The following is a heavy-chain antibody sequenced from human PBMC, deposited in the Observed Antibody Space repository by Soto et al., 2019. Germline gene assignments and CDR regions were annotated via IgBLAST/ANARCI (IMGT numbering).Heavy chain of an antibody. CDR3: AREGFLDTAVGY. CDR1: GYTFTSYY. D-gene: IGHD5-18*01. V-gene: IGHV1-46*01. Sequence: ASVKVSCKASGYTFTSYYMHWVRQAPGQGLEWMGIINPSGGSTSYAQKFQGRVTMTRDTSTSTVYMELSSLRSEDMAVYYCAREGFLDTAVGYWGQGTLVTVSS. J-gene: IGHJ4*02. CDR2: INPSGGST.